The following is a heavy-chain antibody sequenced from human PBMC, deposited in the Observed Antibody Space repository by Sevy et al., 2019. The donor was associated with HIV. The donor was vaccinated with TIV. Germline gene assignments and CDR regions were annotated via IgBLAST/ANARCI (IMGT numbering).Heavy chain of an antibody. CDR3: ARDQHDYGGNLRTGWFDP. D-gene: IGHD4-17*01. V-gene: IGHV3-30-3*01. CDR2: ISYDGSNK. J-gene: IGHJ5*02. CDR1: GFTVSSNY. Sequence: GGSLRLSCAASGFTVSSNYMSWVRQAPGKGLEWVALISYDGSNKNYADSVKGRFTISRDNSKNTLYLQMNSLRAEDTAVYYCARDQHDYGGNLRTGWFDPWGQGTLVTVSS.